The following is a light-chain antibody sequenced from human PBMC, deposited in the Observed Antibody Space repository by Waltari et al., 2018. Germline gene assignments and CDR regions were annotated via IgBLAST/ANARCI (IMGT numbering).Light chain of an antibody. Sequence: IVFTQSPGTLSLSPGERATFSCRAGQSVSSDYLAWYQQRPGQAPRLLIFDASSRAAGIPDRFSGSGSGTDFSLTISRLEPEDFAVYYCQQYGSLPWTFGQGTVVEIK. CDR2: DAS. J-gene: IGKJ1*01. V-gene: IGKV3-20*01. CDR1: QSVSSDY. CDR3: QQYGSLPWT.